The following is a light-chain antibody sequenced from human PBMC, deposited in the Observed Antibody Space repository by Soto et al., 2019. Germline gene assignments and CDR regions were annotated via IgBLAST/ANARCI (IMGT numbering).Light chain of an antibody. V-gene: IGLV2-14*01. CDR2: DVR. CDR3: SSFTTICTYV. Sequence: QSELTQPASVSGSPGQSITISCTGTSRDVGGYNYVSWYQQHPGKAPKLMIYDVRNRPSGVSNRFSGSKSVNTASLTISGLQAVDEADYYCSSFTTICTYVFGTGSKVTVL. CDR1: SRDVGGYNY. J-gene: IGLJ1*01.